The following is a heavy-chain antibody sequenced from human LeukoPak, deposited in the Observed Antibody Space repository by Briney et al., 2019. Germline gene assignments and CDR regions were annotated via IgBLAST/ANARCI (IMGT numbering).Heavy chain of an antibody. D-gene: IGHD5-24*01. Sequence: GGSLRLSCAASGFSFSSYWMNWVRQTPGKGLVWVAHINTDGRTTTYADSVKGRFAVSRDNAKNTLYLEMNRLRAEDTAVYYCARDNAYMLDYWGQGTQVTVSS. CDR1: GFSFSSYW. V-gene: IGHV3-74*03. CDR3: ARDNAYMLDY. J-gene: IGHJ4*02. CDR2: INTDGRTT.